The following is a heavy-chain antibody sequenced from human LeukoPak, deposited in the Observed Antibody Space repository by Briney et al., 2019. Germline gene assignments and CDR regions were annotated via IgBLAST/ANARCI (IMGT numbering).Heavy chain of an antibody. V-gene: IGHV3-23*01. Sequence: GGSLRLSCAASGFTFSSYAMSWFRQAPGKGLEWVSAISGSGGSTYYADSVKGRFTISRGNSKNTLYLQMNSLRAEDTAVYYCAKDGLSGSYDVYFDYWGQGTLVTVSS. D-gene: IGHD1-26*01. CDR2: ISGSGGST. CDR1: GFTFSSYA. CDR3: AKDGLSGSYDVYFDY. J-gene: IGHJ4*02.